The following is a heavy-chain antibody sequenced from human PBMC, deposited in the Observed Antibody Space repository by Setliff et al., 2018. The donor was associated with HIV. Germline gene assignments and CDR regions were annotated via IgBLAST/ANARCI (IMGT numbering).Heavy chain of an antibody. J-gene: IGHJ4*02. CDR2: IYYNGNT. CDR1: GGSIRSREYY. D-gene: IGHD3-3*01. CDR3: ARAPITIFGVIIIPVYFDY. Sequence: SETLSLTCTVSGGSIRSREYYWSWIRQHPGKGLEWIGYIYYNGNTEYSPSLKSRLTLSVETSKNQFSLKLTSVTAADTAVYYCARAPITIFGVIIIPVYFDYWGQGTLVTVSS. V-gene: IGHV4-31*02.